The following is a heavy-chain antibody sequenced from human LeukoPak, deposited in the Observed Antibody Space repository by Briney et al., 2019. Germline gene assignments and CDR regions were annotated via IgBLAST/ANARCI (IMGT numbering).Heavy chain of an antibody. D-gene: IGHD6-25*01. CDR1: GFTLSSDS. J-gene: IGHJ4*02. Sequence: PGGSLRLSCVASGFTLSSDSMNWVRQAPGKGLEWISYISDSGTTKYYAGSVKGRFTISRDNAKNSLYLQMNSLRAEDTAVYYCAREAAANGVFDYWGQGTLVTVSS. V-gene: IGHV3-48*01. CDR3: AREAAANGVFDY. CDR2: ISDSGTTK.